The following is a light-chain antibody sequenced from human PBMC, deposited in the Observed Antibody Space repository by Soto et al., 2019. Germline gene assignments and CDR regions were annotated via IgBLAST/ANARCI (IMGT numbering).Light chain of an antibody. CDR2: GAS. J-gene: IGKJ1*01. CDR3: QQYNDWPPWT. Sequence: EILMTQSPATLSVSPGDRATLSCRASQSVSNNLAWYQQRPGQAPRLLIYGASTRATGMPARFSGSGSGTEFTLTISSLQSEDFAVYYCQQYNDWPPWTFGQGTKVEIK. CDR1: QSVSNN. V-gene: IGKV3-15*01.